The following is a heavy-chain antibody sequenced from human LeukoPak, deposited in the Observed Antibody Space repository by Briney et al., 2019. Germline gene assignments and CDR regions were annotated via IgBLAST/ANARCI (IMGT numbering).Heavy chain of an antibody. D-gene: IGHD2-8*01. CDR1: GFIFSNYW. V-gene: IGHV3-7*03. CDR3: ACTNTLDV. J-gene: IGHJ6*04. CDR2: IYQDGSKK. Sequence: GGSLRLSCAASGFIFSNYWMNWVRQAPGKGLEWVANIYQDGSKKNYVDSVKGRFTISRDNAKNSLYLQMNSLRAEDTAVYYCACTNTLDVWGKGATVTVSS.